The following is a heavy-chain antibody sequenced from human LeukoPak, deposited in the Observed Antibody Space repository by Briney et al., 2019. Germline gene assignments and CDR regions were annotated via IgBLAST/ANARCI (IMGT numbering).Heavy chain of an antibody. Sequence: ASAKVSCRVSGYTLTELSMHWVRQAPGKGLEWMGGFDPEDGETIYAQKFQGRVTVTEDTSTDTAYMELSSLRSEDTAVYYCATDRYLYDSSGYAFDYWGQGTLVTVSS. D-gene: IGHD3-22*01. V-gene: IGHV1-24*01. CDR2: FDPEDGET. J-gene: IGHJ4*02. CDR1: GYTLTELS. CDR3: ATDRYLYDSSGYAFDY.